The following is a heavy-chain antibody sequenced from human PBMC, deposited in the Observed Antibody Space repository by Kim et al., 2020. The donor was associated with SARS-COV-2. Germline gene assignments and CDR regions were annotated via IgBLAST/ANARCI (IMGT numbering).Heavy chain of an antibody. CDR2: ISGDGSST. Sequence: GGSLRLSCAGSGFTFSRHWIHWVRQIPGKGLAWVSLISGDGSSTAYADSAKGRFTISRDHAKNTLYLQMNSLRVEVTAVYYCARGGDGMDVWGQGTTVTVSS. J-gene: IGHJ6*02. V-gene: IGHV3-74*01. D-gene: IGHD3-16*01. CDR1: GFTFSRHW. CDR3: ARGGDGMDV.